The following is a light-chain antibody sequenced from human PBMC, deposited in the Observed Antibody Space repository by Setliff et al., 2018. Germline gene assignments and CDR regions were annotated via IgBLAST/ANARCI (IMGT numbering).Light chain of an antibody. V-gene: IGLV2-8*01. CDR1: SRDGGAFNH. Sequence: QSVLTQPPSASGSPGQSVAISCTGTSRDGGAFNHVSWYQQHPGKAPKLIIYEANKRPSGVPDRFSGSKSGNTASLTVSGLQAEDEADYYCSSYAGSYTYVFGSGTKGTVL. CDR2: EAN. CDR3: SSYAGSYTYV. J-gene: IGLJ1*01.